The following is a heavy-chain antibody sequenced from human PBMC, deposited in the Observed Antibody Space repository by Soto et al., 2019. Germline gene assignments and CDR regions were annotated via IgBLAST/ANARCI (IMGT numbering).Heavy chain of an antibody. V-gene: IGHV3-23*01. Sequence: GGSLRLSCAASGFTFSSYAMSWVRQAPGKGLEWVSAISGSGGSTYYADSVKGRFTISRDNSKNTLYLQMNSLRAEDTAVYYCAAPEDILTGYYFDAFDIWGQGTMLTVSS. CDR2: ISGSGGST. D-gene: IGHD3-9*01. CDR3: AAPEDILTGYYFDAFDI. CDR1: GFTFSSYA. J-gene: IGHJ3*02.